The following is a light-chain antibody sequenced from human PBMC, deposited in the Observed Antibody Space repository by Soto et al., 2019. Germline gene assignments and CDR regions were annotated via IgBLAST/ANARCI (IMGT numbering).Light chain of an antibody. CDR3: QQYGSSPFT. V-gene: IGKV3-20*01. Sequence: EIVLTQSPGTLSLSPGQRATLSCRASQNICNNYLVWYRQKPGVTPRLLVYALSHRATGTPDRFSGSGSGTDFSLTISRLETEDSAIYYCQQYGSSPFTFGQGTKLEI. J-gene: IGKJ2*01. CDR2: ALS. CDR1: QNICNNY.